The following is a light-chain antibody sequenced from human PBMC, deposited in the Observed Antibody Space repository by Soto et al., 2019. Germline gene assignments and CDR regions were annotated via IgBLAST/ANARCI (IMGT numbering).Light chain of an antibody. J-gene: IGKJ2*01. CDR1: QSVLYRPNSKNY. CDR2: WAS. CDR3: QQYYSTPYT. Sequence: DIVMTQSPDSLPVSLGERATINFKSSQSVLYRPNSKNYIAWYQQKPGQPPKLFIFWASTRESGVPDRFSGSGSGTDFTLTISSLQAEDVAVYSCQQYYSTPYTFGQGTKLEI. V-gene: IGKV4-1*01.